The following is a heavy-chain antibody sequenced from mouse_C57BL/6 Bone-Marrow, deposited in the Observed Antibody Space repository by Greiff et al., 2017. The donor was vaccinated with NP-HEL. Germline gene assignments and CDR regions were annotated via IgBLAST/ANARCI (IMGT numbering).Heavy chain of an antibody. D-gene: IGHD1-3*01. CDR3: AKVGRRFDY. V-gene: IGHV5-17*01. CDR1: GFTFSDYG. J-gene: IGHJ2*01. Sequence: EVKLVESGGGLVKPGGSLKLSCAASGFTFSDYGMHWVRQAPERGLEWVAYISSGSSTIYYADTVKGRFTISRDNAKNTLFLQLTSLRSEDAAMYYCAKVGRRFDYWGQGTTLTVSS. CDR2: ISSGSSTI.